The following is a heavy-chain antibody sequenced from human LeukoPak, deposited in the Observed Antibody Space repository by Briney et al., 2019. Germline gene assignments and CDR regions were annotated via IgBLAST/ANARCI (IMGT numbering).Heavy chain of an antibody. D-gene: IGHD3-22*01. CDR3: ARRHSDSSGFYTA. V-gene: IGHV4-39*01. CDR1: GDSFSRSSYY. Sequence: PSDTLSLTCTVSGDSFSRSSYYWDWIRQPPGKGLEWIGSISYSGSTYYNPSLKSRVTISIDTSKRQFSLNLTSVTATDTAVYYCARRHSDSSGFYTAWGQGTLVTVSS. J-gene: IGHJ5*02. CDR2: ISYSGST.